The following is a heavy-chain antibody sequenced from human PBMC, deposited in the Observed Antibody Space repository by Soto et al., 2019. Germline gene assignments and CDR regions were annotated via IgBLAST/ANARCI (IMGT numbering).Heavy chain of an antibody. V-gene: IGHV3-30*18. J-gene: IGHJ4*02. CDR2: LSYDGSNK. Sequence: QVQLVESGGGVVQPGRSLRLSCAASGFTFISYGMHWVRQATVKGLEWVEVLSYDGSNKYYSDSVKGRFTISRDNSKNTLYLQMTSLRAEDTAVYYCAKPLHAFVVVPAAYVDYWGQGTLVTVSS. CDR1: GFTFISYG. CDR3: AKPLHAFVVVPAAYVDY. D-gene: IGHD2-2*01.